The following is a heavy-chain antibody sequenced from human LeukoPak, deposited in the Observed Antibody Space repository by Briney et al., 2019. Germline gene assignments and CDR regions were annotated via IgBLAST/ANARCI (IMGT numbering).Heavy chain of an antibody. V-gene: IGHV4-4*07. D-gene: IGHD5-24*01. CDR2: IYTTGST. CDR1: GASISNYY. Sequence: PSETLSLTCTVSGASISNYYWSWIRQPAGKGLEWIGRIYTTGSTNYNPSLKSRVTMSVDTSKNQFSLKLSSVTAADTAIYYCARDPGDGYNCFDYWGQGTLVTVSS. J-gene: IGHJ4*02. CDR3: ARDPGDGYNCFDY.